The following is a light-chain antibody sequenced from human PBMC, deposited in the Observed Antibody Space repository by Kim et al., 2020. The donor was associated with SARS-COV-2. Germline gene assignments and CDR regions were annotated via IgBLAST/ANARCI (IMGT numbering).Light chain of an antibody. CDR1: SSDIGAYKY. CDR2: EVN. CDR3: TSYAGSNNLDV. J-gene: IGLJ1*01. Sequence: SVTISCTGISSDIGAYKYVSWYQQHPGKAPKLMIYEVNRRPSGVPDRFSGSKSGNTASLTVSGLQAEDETDYYCTSYAGSNNLDVFGTGTKVTV. V-gene: IGLV2-8*01.